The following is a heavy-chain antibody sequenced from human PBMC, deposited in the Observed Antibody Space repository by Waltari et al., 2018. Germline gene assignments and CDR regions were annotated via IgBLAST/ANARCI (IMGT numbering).Heavy chain of an antibody. CDR2: INPDGSQK. D-gene: IGHD3-10*01. CDR3: TTLARGESGDY. CDR1: GVTFNTYW. J-gene: IGHJ4*02. Sequence: EVQLVESGGGLVQPGGSLRLSCAASGVTFNTYWMKWIRQAPGKGLEWVANINPDGSQKVYVDSVKGRFTVSRDNAQNSLYLQMNNLRAEDTAVYYCTTLARGESGDYWGQGTLVTVSS. V-gene: IGHV3-7*01.